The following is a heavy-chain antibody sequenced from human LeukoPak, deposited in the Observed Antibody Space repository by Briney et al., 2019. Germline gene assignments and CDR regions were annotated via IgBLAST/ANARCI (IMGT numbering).Heavy chain of an antibody. V-gene: IGHV3-30*18. CDR3: AKGDLPLLYGGAFDS. CDR2: ISYDGSNK. D-gene: IGHD1-26*01. Sequence: PGGSLRLSCAASGFTFSNAWMSWVRQAPGKGLEWVAVISYDGSNKYYTDSVKGRFTISRDNSKNTLSLQMNSLRAEDTALYYCAKGDLPLLYGGAFDSWGQGILVTVSS. CDR1: GFTFSNAW. J-gene: IGHJ4*02.